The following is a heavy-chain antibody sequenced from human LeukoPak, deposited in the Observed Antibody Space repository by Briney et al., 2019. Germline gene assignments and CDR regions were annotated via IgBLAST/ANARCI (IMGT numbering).Heavy chain of an antibody. J-gene: IGHJ4*02. CDR2: IYYSGST. CDR3: AREGGGYYYDSSGLDY. CDR1: GGSISSYY. V-gene: IGHV4-30-4*08. D-gene: IGHD3-22*01. Sequence: NASETLSLTCTVSGGSISSYYWSWIRQPPGKGLEWIGYIYYSGSTYYNPSLKSRVTISVDTSKNQFSLKLSSVTAADTAVYYCAREGGGYYYDSSGLDYWGQGTLVTVSS.